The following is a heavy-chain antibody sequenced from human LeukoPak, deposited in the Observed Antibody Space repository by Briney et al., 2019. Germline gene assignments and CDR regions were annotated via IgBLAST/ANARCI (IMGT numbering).Heavy chain of an antibody. V-gene: IGHV1-69*13. CDR1: GGTFSSYA. J-gene: IGHJ6*02. CDR2: IIPIFGTA. D-gene: IGHD2-2*01. Sequence: ASVKVSCKASGGTFSSYAISWVRQAPGQGLEWMGGIIPIFGTANYAQKFQGRVTITADESTSTAYMELSSLRSEDTAVFSCASVYQHGMDVWGQGPTVTVSS. CDR3: ASVYQHGMDV.